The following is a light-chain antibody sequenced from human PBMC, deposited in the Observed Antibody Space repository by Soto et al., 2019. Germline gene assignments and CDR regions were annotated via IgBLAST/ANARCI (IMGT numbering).Light chain of an antibody. J-gene: IGKJ1*01. Sequence: DIQMTQSPSTLSASVGDRVTITCRASQSISSWLAWYQQKPGKAPNLLIYKASSLESGVPSRFSGSGSGTEFTLTISSLQPDDFATYYSQQYNSYSWTFGQGTKVEIK. CDR1: QSISSW. CDR2: KAS. V-gene: IGKV1-5*03. CDR3: QQYNSYSWT.